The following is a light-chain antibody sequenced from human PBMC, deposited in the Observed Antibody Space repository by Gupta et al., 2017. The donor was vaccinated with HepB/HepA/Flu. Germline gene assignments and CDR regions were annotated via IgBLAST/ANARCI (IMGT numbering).Light chain of an antibody. CDR3: GTWDDTLSHVV. Sequence: QSVLTQPPSVSAAPGQKVTISCSGTSSNIENYYVSWYQQLPRAAPKLLIHTNDARPSGIPDRFSGSKSGTSATLGIAGLQTGDEADYYCGTWDDTLSHVVFGGGTKLTVL. V-gene: IGLV1-51*02. CDR1: SSNIENYY. J-gene: IGLJ2*01. CDR2: TND.